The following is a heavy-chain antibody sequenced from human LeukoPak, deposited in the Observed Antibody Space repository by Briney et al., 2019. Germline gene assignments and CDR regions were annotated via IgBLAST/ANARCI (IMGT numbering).Heavy chain of an antibody. CDR3: ARHKIRRYSYGPGAFDI. Sequence: SETLSLTCAVYGGSFSGYYWSWIRQPPGKGLEWIGEINHSGSTNYNPSLKSRVTISVDTSKNQFSLKLSSLTAADTAVYYCARHKIRRYSYGPGAFDIWGQGTMVTVSS. CDR2: INHSGST. D-gene: IGHD5-18*01. J-gene: IGHJ3*02. V-gene: IGHV4-34*01. CDR1: GGSFSGYY.